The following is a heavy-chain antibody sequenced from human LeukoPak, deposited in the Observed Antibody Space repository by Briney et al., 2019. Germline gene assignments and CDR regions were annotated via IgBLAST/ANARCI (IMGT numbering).Heavy chain of an antibody. CDR3: ARDTAPIAAAAPFDY. V-gene: IGHV3-21*01. Sequence: GGSLRLSCAASGFTFSSYSMNWVRQAPGKGLEWVSSISSSSSYIYYADSVKGRFTISRDNAKNSQYLQMNSLRAEDTAVYYCARDTAPIAAAAPFDYWGQGTLVTVSS. CDR2: ISSSSSYI. CDR1: GFTFSSYS. J-gene: IGHJ4*02. D-gene: IGHD6-13*01.